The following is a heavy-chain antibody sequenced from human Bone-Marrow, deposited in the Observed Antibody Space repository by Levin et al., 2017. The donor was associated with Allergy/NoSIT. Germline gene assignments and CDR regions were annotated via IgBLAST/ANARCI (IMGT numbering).Heavy chain of an antibody. J-gene: IGHJ5*02. V-gene: IGHV4-59*01. CDR2: IYYSGST. CDR1: GGSISSYY. CDR3: ARLWEAYCGGDCYSNWFDP. Sequence: SETLSLTCTVSGGSISSYYWSWIRQPPGKGLEWIGYIYYSGSTNYNPSLKSRVTISVDTSKNQFSLKLSSVTAADTAVYYCARLWEAYCGGDCYSNWFDPWGQGTLVTVSS. D-gene: IGHD2-21*02.